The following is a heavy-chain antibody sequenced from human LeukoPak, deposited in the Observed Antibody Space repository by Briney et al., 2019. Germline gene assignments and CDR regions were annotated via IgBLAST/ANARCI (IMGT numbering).Heavy chain of an antibody. CDR2: ISSSSSYI. D-gene: IGHD1-1*01. V-gene: IGHV3-21*01. J-gene: IGHJ6*03. Sequence: GGSLRLSCAASGFTFTTYSMTWVGQAPGKGLDWVSSISSSSSYIYYEDSVKGRFTISRDNAKNSLYLQMNSLRADDTAVYYCARVVTVAWSERRPGYYYMDVWGKGTTVTVSS. CDR3: ARVVTVAWSERRPGYYYMDV. CDR1: GFTFTTYS.